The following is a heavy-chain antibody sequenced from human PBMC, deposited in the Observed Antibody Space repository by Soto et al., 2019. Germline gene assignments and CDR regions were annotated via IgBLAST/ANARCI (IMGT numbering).Heavy chain of an antibody. Sequence: ASVKISCSASGYTLTVYYMHLVRQSPGQGLEWMGWINPNSGGTNYAQKFQGWVTMTRHTSISTAYMKLSRLRSDDTAVYYCSREYIATAGNGAAFDIWGQGTMVTVSS. CDR3: SREYIATAGNGAAFDI. D-gene: IGHD6-13*01. CDR1: GYTLTVYY. V-gene: IGHV1-2*04. CDR2: INPNSGGT. J-gene: IGHJ3*02.